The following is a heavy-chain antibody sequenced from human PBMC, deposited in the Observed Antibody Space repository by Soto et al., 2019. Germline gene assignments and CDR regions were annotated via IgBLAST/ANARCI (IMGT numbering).Heavy chain of an antibody. CDR1: GGSISSSNW. J-gene: IGHJ4*02. Sequence: TSETLSLTCAVSGGSISSSNWWSWIRQPPGKGLEWIGSIYYSGSTYYNPSLKSRVTISADTSKNQFSLKLSSVTAADTAVYYCARGYGRNFDYWGQGTLVTVSS. CDR3: ARGYGRNFDY. V-gene: IGHV4-4*02. CDR2: IYYSGST. D-gene: IGHD5-18*01.